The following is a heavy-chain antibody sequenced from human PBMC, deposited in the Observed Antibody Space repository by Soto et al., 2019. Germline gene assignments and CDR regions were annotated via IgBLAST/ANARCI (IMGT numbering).Heavy chain of an antibody. J-gene: IGHJ4*02. CDR1: GFTFSSYW. D-gene: IGHD5-12*01. CDR2: IKSDGSST. CDR3: ARGREYNGYAYWNY. V-gene: IGHV3-74*01. Sequence: EVQLVESGGGLVQPGGSLRVSCAASGFTFSSYWMHWVRQAPGKGHVWVSRIKSDGSSTDYPDSVKGRCTISRDNAKNTLYLRMNTLRAEDTAVYYWARGREYNGYAYWNYWGQGTLVTISS.